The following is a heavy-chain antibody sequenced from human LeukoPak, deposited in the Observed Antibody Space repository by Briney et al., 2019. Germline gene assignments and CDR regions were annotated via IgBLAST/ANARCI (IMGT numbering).Heavy chain of an antibody. J-gene: IGHJ3*02. CDR1: GGSMSGYY. V-gene: IGHV4-59*13. CDR2: IYRSGST. CDR3: ARDYLLTGAFDI. D-gene: IGHD2-15*01. Sequence: SETLSLTCTVSGGSMSGYYWNWIRQPPGKGLEWIGYIYRSGSTDYNPSLRGRVTISVDTSKSQFSLKLSSMTAADTAVYYCARDYLLTGAFDIWGRGAMVTVSS.